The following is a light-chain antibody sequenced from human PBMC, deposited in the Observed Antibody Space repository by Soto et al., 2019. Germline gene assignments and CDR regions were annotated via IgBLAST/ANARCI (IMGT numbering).Light chain of an antibody. CDR3: QQYYGTPPT. V-gene: IGKV4-1*01. J-gene: IGKJ1*01. CDR2: WAS. CDR1: QSVLYSSNNKNY. Sequence: DIVMTQSPDSLAVSLGERATINCKSRQSVLYSSNNKNYLAWYQQKPGQPPKLLIYWASTRESGVPDRFSGSGSGTDFTLTISSLQAEDVAVYYCQQYYGTPPTFGQGTKVDIK.